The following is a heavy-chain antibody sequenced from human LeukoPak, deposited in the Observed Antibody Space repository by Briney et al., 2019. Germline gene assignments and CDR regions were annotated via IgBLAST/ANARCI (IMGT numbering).Heavy chain of an antibody. CDR1: GFTFNSYG. V-gene: IGHV3-30*02. CDR3: AKDKDGDYVPADY. CDR2: IRYDGSNK. Sequence: GGSLRLSCAASGFTFNSYGMHWVRQAPGKGLEGVAFIRYDGSNKYYADSVKGRFTISRGNSKNTLYLQMNSLRAEDTAVYYCAKDKDGDYVPADYWGQGTLVTVSS. D-gene: IGHD4-17*01. J-gene: IGHJ4*02.